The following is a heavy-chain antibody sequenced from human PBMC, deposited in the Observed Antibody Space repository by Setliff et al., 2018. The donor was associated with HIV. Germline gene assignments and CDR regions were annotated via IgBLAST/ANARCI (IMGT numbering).Heavy chain of an antibody. Sequence: SETLSLTCTVSGGSISNGSFYWSWIRQPAGKGLEWIGRIYPSGSTDYNPSLKSRVTISVDTSKNQFSLKVKSVTAAGTAVYYCAKSIVGGTTHAFDLWGQGTMVTVSS. CDR1: GGSISNGSFY. V-gene: IGHV4-61*02. D-gene: IGHD1-26*01. CDR2: IYPSGST. CDR3: AKSIVGGTTHAFDL. J-gene: IGHJ3*01.